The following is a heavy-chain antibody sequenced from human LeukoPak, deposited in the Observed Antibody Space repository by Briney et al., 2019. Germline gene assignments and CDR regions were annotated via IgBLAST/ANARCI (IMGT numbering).Heavy chain of an antibody. D-gene: IGHD6-19*01. J-gene: IGHJ4*02. CDR3: AAKQWLAPPPDS. Sequence: GGSLRLSCAASGFTFSKYWMLWVRHAPGKGLESVSRINTDGTVTTYADSVKGRFTVSRDNADNTMFLQMNSVRDEDTAVYYCAAKQWLAPPPDSWGQGTPVTVSS. CDR2: INTDGTVT. V-gene: IGHV3-74*01. CDR1: GFTFSKYW.